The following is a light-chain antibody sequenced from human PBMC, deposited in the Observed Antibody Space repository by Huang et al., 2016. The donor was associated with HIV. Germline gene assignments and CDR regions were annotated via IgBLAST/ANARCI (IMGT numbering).Light chain of an antibody. CDR2: RAA. Sequence: EIVLTQSPATLSLSPGERATLSCRASQNVTDSLAWYRQKPGQAPSLLIYRAANRATGTPARLSGSGSGTDFTLTISSLEPEDVAIYYCQERIQWPRLTFGGGTKVEIK. V-gene: IGKV3-11*01. CDR3: QERIQWPRLT. CDR1: QNVTDS. J-gene: IGKJ4*01.